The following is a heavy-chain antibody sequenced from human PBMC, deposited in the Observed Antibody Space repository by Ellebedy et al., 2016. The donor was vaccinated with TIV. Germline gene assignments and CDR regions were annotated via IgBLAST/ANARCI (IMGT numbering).Heavy chain of an antibody. V-gene: IGHV1-46*01. CDR2: INPSGGST. D-gene: IGHD2-2*01. Sequence: AASVKVSCKASGYTFTSYYMHWVRQAPGQGLEWMGIINPSGGSTSSAQKFQGRVTMTRDTSTTTVYMELRSLRSEDTAMYYCARDLSVGTRNYYFGMDVWGQGTTVTVSS. CDR3: ARDLSVGTRNYYFGMDV. CDR1: GYTFTSYY. J-gene: IGHJ6*02.